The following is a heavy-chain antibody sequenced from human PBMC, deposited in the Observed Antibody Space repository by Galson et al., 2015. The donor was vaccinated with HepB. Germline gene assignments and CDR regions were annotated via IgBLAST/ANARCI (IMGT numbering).Heavy chain of an antibody. CDR1: GYSFTSYW. J-gene: IGHJ6*02. Sequence: QSGAEVKKPGESLRISCKGSGYSFTSYWISWVRQMPGKGLEWMGRIDPSDSYTNYSPSFQGHVTISADKSISTAYLQWSSLKASDTAMYYCARQESRSSSWYYYYYGMDVWGQGTTVTVSS. CDR2: IDPSDSYT. V-gene: IGHV5-10-1*01. CDR3: ARQESRSSSWYYYYYGMDV. D-gene: IGHD6-13*01.